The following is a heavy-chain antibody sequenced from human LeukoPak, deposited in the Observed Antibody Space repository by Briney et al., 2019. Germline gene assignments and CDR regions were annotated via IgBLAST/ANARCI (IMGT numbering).Heavy chain of an antibody. J-gene: IGHJ1*01. CDR2: IYTSGST. CDR1: GGSISSYY. D-gene: IGHD3-10*01. V-gene: IGHV4-4*07. Sequence: PSETLSLTCTVSGGSISSYYWSWIRQPAGKGLEWIGRIYTSGSTNYNPSLKSRVTISVDTSKNQFSLKLSSVTAADTAVYYCAREEVTMVRGVITEYFQHWGQGTLVTVSS. CDR3: AREEVTMVRGVITEYFQH.